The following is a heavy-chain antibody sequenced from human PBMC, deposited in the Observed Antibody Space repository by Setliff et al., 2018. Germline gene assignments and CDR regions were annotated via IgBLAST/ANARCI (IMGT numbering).Heavy chain of an antibody. CDR1: GGTFSSYT. D-gene: IGHD6-13*01. CDR2: IIPILGIA. Sequence: GASVKVSCKASGGTFSSYTISWVRQAPGQGLEWMGRIIPILGIANYAQKFQGRVTITADKSTSTAYMELSSLRSEDTAVYYCARDRRGSSSAFDYWGQGTLVTVSS. J-gene: IGHJ4*02. V-gene: IGHV1-69*04. CDR3: ARDRRGSSSAFDY.